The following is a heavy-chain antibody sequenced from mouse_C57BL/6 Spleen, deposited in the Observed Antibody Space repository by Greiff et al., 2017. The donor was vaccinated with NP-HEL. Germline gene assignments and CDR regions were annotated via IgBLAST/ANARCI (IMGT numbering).Heavy chain of an antibody. CDR2: IYPGSGNT. J-gene: IGHJ3*01. CDR1: GYSFTSYY. Sequence: QVQLQQSGPELVKPGASVKISCKASGYSFTSYYIHWVKQRPGQGLEWIGWIYPGSGNTKYNEKFKGKATLTADTSSSTAYMQLSSLTSEDSAVYYCANYGSKAWFAYWGQGTLVTVSA. V-gene: IGHV1-66*01. CDR3: ANYGSKAWFAY. D-gene: IGHD1-1*01.